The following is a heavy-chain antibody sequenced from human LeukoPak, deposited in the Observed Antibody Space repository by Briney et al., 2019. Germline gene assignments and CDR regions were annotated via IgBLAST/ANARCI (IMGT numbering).Heavy chain of an antibody. CDR3: ARVGARTPYYYYMDV. J-gene: IGHJ6*03. D-gene: IGHD1-26*01. V-gene: IGHV4-59*01. CDR2: IYYSGST. Sequence: LSETLSLTCTVSGGSISSYYWSWIRQPPGKGLEWIGYIYYSGSTNYNPSLKSRVTISVDTSKNQFSLKLSSVAAADTAVYYCARVGARTPYYYYMDVWGKGTTVTVSS. CDR1: GGSISSYY.